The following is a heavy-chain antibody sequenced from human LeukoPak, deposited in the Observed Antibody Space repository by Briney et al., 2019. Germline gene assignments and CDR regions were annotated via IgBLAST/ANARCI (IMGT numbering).Heavy chain of an antibody. Sequence: PGGSLRLSCAASGFTFSAYNMNWVRQAPGKGLEWIGSIYYSGSTYYNPSLKSRVTISVDTSKNQFSLKLSSVTAADTAVYYCARLSAIFGVVYYYYYMDVWGKGTTVTVSS. CDR1: GFTFSAYN. D-gene: IGHD3-3*01. CDR3: ARLSAIFGVVYYYYYMDV. CDR2: IYYSGST. V-gene: IGHV4-39*01. J-gene: IGHJ6*03.